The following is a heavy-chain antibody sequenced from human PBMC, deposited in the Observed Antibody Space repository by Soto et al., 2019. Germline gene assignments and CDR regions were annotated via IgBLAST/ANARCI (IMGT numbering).Heavy chain of an antibody. D-gene: IGHD3-22*01. V-gene: IGHV4-39*01. Sequence: SETLSLTCTVSGGSISSSSYYWGWIRQPPGKGLEWIGSIYYSGSTYYNPSLKSRVTISVDTSKNQFSLKLSSVTAADTAVYYCARYEGDYYDSSGYLFDPWGQGTLVTVSS. CDR3: ARYEGDYYDSSGYLFDP. CDR1: GGSISSSSYY. J-gene: IGHJ5*02. CDR2: IYYSGST.